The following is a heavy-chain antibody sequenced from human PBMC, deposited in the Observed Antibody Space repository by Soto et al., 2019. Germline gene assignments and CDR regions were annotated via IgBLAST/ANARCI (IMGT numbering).Heavy chain of an antibody. CDR1: GYTFTSYF. J-gene: IGHJ6*02. CDR2: ISAYNGNT. Sequence: QVQLVQSGAEVKKPGASVKVSCKASGYTFTSYFITWVRQAPGQGLEWMGWISAYNGNTNYAQMLQGRVTMTTDTSTATAYMEMRSLGSADTAVYYCASQNDYAGMDVWGQGTTVTVSS. V-gene: IGHV1-18*01. CDR3: ASQNDYAGMDV.